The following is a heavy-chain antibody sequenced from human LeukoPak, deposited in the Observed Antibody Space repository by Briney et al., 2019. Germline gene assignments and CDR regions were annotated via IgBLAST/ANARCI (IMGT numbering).Heavy chain of an antibody. CDR3: IRDFRSADL. Sequence: GGSLRLSCVASGFTFSNYWMHWVRQPPGKGLVWVSRIYVDGRTTNYADSVKGRFTISRDNAKNTVYLEVNSLSVEDTATYYCIRDFRSADLWGQGTLVTVTS. J-gene: IGHJ5*02. CDR1: GFTFSNYW. CDR2: IYVDGRTT. V-gene: IGHV3-74*01.